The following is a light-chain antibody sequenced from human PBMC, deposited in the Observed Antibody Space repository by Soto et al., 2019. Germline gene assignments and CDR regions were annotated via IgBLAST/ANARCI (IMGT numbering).Light chain of an antibody. CDR2: AAS. V-gene: IGKV1-39*01. CDR3: QQNYGTPFT. Sequence: DTQMTQSPSSLSASVGDRVTITCRASQTITTHLNWYQQRPGKAPKLLIYAASHLQSGVPSRFSGSGFGTDFTLTISSLQPEDFATYYCQQNYGTPFTFGPGTNVDFK. J-gene: IGKJ3*01. CDR1: QTITTH.